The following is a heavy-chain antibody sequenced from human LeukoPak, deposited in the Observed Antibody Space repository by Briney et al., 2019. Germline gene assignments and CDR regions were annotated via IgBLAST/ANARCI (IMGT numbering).Heavy chain of an antibody. D-gene: IGHD4-17*01. CDR2: IYSGGST. Sequence: PGGSLRLSCAASGFTFSSYAMSWVRQAPGKGLEWVSVIYSGGSTYYADSVKGRFTISRDNSKNTLYLQMNSLRAEDTAVYYCARDPQYGDRFDYWGQGTLVTVSS. V-gene: IGHV3-53*01. CDR3: ARDPQYGDRFDY. J-gene: IGHJ4*02. CDR1: GFTFSSYA.